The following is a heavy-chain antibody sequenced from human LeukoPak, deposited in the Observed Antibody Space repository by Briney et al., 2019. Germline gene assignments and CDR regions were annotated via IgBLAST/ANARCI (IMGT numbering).Heavy chain of an antibody. CDR2: IRDKTNNYAT. J-gene: IGHJ4*02. Sequence: GGSLRLSCAASGFTFSGSAIHWVRQASGKGLEWVGRIRDKTNNYATAYAASVKGRFTISRDDSKNTAYLQMSSLKTEDTAVYYSTRLETGAHFDCWGQGTLVTVSS. CDR1: GFTFSGSA. V-gene: IGHV3-73*01. D-gene: IGHD7-27*01. CDR3: TRLETGAHFDC.